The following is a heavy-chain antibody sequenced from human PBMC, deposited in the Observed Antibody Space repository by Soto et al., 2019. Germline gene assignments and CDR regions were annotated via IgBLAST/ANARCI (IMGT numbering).Heavy chain of an antibody. J-gene: IGHJ4*02. Sequence: QVKLVQSGAEVKKPGSSVKVSCKASGGTFSSYAISWVRQAPGQGLEWMGGIIPIFGTANYAQKFQGRVTITADKSTSTAYMELSSLRSEDTAVYYCASYYYDSSGYLHYFDYWGQGTLVTVSS. D-gene: IGHD3-22*01. CDR1: GGTFSSYA. V-gene: IGHV1-69*06. CDR3: ASYYYDSSGYLHYFDY. CDR2: IIPIFGTA.